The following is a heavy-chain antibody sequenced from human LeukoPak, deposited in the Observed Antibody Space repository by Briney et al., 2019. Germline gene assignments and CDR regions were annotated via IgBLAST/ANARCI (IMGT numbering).Heavy chain of an antibody. J-gene: IGHJ4*02. D-gene: IGHD1-26*01. V-gene: IGHV3-53*01. CDR2: IYSGGST. CDR3: AREGGGSFGRSYYFDY. Sequence: GGSLRLSCAASGFTVSSNYMSWVRQAPGKGLEWVSVIYSGGSTYYADSVKGRLTISRDNSENTLYLQMNSLRAEDTAVYYCAREGGGSFGRSYYFDYWGQGTLVTVSS. CDR1: GFTVSSNY.